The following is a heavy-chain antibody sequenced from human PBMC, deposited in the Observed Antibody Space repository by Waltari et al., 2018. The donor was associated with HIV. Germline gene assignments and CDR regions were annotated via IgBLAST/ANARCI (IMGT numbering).Heavy chain of an antibody. V-gene: IGHV4-39*01. J-gene: IGHJ2*01. D-gene: IGHD1-26*01. CDR3: ARHALRVGAAYWNFDL. CDR2: IYYTGRA. Sequence: QLQLQESGSGLVKPSETLSLTCTVPGRSVSSSSDFWGWIRQPPGKGLEWVGRIYYTGRAYYNPSLKSRVTISVDTSKNQFSLKVTSVTAADTAVYYCARHALRVGAAYWNFDLWGRGTLVTVSS. CDR1: GRSVSSSSDF.